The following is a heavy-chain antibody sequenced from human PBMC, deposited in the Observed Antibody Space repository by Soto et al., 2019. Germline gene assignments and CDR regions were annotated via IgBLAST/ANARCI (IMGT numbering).Heavy chain of an antibody. J-gene: IGHJ6*02. D-gene: IGHD3-9*01. CDR2: MNADGSTT. CDR3: ARDRDRPYYDILTGYRYGMDV. CDR1: GFTYSTYT. V-gene: IGHV3-74*01. Sequence: GGSLRLSCAASGFTYSTYTMHWVRQPPGKGLEWVSHMNADGSTTVYADSVKGRFSISRDNSKNTLYLQMNSLRAEDTAVYYWARDRDRPYYDILTGYRYGMDVWGQGTTVTVS.